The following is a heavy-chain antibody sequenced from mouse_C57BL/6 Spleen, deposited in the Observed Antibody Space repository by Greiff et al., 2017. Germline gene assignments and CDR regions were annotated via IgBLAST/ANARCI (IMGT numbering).Heavy chain of an antibody. D-gene: IGHD1-1*01. CDR1: GFTFSDYY. Sequence: EVKVVESEGGLVQPGSSMKLSCTASGFTFSDYYMAWVRQVPEKGLEWVANINYDGSSTYYLDSLKSRFIISRDNAKNILYLQMSSLKSEDTATYYCARGPDGSPYFDYWGQGTTLTVSS. V-gene: IGHV5-16*01. J-gene: IGHJ2*01. CDR2: INYDGSST. CDR3: ARGPDGSPYFDY.